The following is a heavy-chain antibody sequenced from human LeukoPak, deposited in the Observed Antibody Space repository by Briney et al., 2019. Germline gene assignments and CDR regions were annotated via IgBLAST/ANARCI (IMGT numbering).Heavy chain of an antibody. CDR3: AREGAEVAGTAFDI. J-gene: IGHJ3*02. CDR2: INPSGGST. Sequence: ASVTVSCKASGGTFSSYAISWVRQAPGQGVEGMGVINPSGGSTNYAQKFQGRVTITRDTSTSKVYMELSSLRSEDTAVYYCAREGAEVAGTAFDIWGQGTMVTVSS. V-gene: IGHV1-46*01. D-gene: IGHD6-19*01. CDR1: GGTFSSYA.